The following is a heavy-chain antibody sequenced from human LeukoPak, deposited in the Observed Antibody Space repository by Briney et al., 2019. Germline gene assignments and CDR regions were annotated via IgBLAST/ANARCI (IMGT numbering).Heavy chain of an antibody. V-gene: IGHV3-23*01. CDR2: ISGSGGST. CDR1: GFTFNRYW. D-gene: IGHD2-15*01. CDR3: ASFVVVVAATDY. Sequence: GGSLRPSCAASGFTFNRYWMYWVRQAPGKGLVWVSAISGSGGSTYYADSVKGRFTISRDNSKNTLYLQMNSLRAEDTAVYYCASFVVVVAATDYWGQGTLVTVSS. J-gene: IGHJ4*02.